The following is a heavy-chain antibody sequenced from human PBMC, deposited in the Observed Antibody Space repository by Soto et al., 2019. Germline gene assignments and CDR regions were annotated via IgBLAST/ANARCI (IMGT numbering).Heavy chain of an antibody. V-gene: IGHV3-30-3*01. CDR3: TRSAEIGYFDF. CDR2: IIYDGTNK. CDR1: GFTFSRYA. D-gene: IGHD3-22*01. Sequence: QVQLVESGGGVVQPGKSLRLSCAASGFTFSRYALHWVRQAPGKGLEWVAVIIYDGTNKYYADSVKGRFTISRDNSKSTLNLQMDSLRAEDTAVYYCTRSAEIGYFDFWGQGDLVSVPS. J-gene: IGHJ4*02.